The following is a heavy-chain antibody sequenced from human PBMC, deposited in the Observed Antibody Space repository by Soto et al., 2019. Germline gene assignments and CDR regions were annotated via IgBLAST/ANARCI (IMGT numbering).Heavy chain of an antibody. CDR1: GFTFSSYG. V-gene: IGHV3-30*18. CDR2: ISYDGSNK. J-gene: IGHJ4*02. CDR3: AKDFAETYYDFWSGYFDY. Sequence: ESGGGVVQPGRSLRLSCAASGFTFSSYGMHWVRQAPGKGLEWVAVISYDGSNKYYADSVKGRFTISRDNSKNTLYLQMNSLRAEDTAVYYCAKDFAETYYDFWSGYFDYWGQGTLVTVSS. D-gene: IGHD3-3*01.